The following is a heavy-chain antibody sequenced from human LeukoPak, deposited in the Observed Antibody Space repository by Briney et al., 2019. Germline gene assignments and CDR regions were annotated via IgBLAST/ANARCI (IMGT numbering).Heavy chain of an antibody. J-gene: IGHJ3*02. Sequence: GGSLRLSCAASGFTFSSYSMNWVRQAPGKGLEWVSSISTSSSYIYYADSVKGRFTISRDNAENSLYLQMNSLRAEDTAVYYCARGNNDFWSGYPYAFDIWGQGTMVTVSS. CDR3: ARGNNDFWSGYPYAFDI. CDR1: GFTFSSYS. CDR2: ISTSSSYI. V-gene: IGHV3-21*01. D-gene: IGHD3-3*01.